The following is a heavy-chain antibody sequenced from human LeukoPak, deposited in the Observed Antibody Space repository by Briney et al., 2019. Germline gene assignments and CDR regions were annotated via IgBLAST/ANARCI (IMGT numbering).Heavy chain of an antibody. CDR3: ARVIRGYFDY. Sequence: GASVKVSCKASGYTFSSYDINWVRQATGQGLEWMGWMNPNSGNTGYVQKFQGRVIMTRDTSISTAYMELSSLTSEDTAVYYCARVIRGYFDYWGQGTLVTVSS. D-gene: IGHD2/OR15-2a*01. CDR1: GYTFSSYD. V-gene: IGHV1-8*01. CDR2: MNPNSGNT. J-gene: IGHJ4*02.